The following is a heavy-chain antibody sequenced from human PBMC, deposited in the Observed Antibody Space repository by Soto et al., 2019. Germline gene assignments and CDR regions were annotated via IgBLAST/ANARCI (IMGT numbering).Heavy chain of an antibody. Sequence: PGGSLRLSCVASGFTFRSYTMNWVRQAPGKGLEWVSAIRGFSPYTFYADSVKGRFTISRDNSKNTLYLQMKSLRAEDTAVYYCARDPPATRHGMDVWGQGTTVTVSS. CDR3: ARDPPATRHGMDV. CDR1: GFTFRSYT. CDR2: IRGFSPYT. J-gene: IGHJ6*02. V-gene: IGHV3-21*04.